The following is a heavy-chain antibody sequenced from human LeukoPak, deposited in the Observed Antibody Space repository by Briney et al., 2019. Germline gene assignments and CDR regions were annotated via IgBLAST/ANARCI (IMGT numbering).Heavy chain of an antibody. CDR2: ISYDGSNE. J-gene: IGHJ6*03. D-gene: IGHD6-13*01. CDR3: AKDPIAAAGSYYYYYMDV. CDR1: GFTFSSYV. Sequence: GGSLRLSCAASGFTFSSYVMHWVRQAPGKGLEWVAIISYDGSNEYYADSVKGRFTISRDNSKNTLYLQMNSLRAEDTAVYYCAKDPIAAAGSYYYYYMDVWGKGTTVTISS. V-gene: IGHV3-30*04.